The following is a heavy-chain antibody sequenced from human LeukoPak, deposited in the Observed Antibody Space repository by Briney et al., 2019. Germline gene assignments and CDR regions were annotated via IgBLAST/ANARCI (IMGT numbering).Heavy chain of an antibody. V-gene: IGHV3-64D*06. J-gene: IGHJ4*02. CDR3: VISHGYYFDY. CDR1: GFPFSSYA. Sequence: PRGSLRLSCSASGFPFSSYAMHWVRQAPGKGLEYVSAISSNGGSTYYADSVKGRFTISRDNSKNTLYLQMSSLRAEDTAVYYCVISHGYYFDYWGQGTLVTVSS. CDR2: ISSNGGST.